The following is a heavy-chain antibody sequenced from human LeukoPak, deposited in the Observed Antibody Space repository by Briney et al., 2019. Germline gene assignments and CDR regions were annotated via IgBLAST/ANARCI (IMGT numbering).Heavy chain of an antibody. CDR2: INPNSGGT. V-gene: IGHV1-2*02. J-gene: IGHJ4*02. CDR1: GYTFTGYY. CDR3: AREGGVAAARFDY. Sequence: VASVKVSCKASGYTFTGYYMHWVRQAPGQGLEWMGWINPNSGGTNYAQKFQGRVTMTRDTSISTAYMELSRLRSDDTAVYHCAREGGVAAARFDYWGQGTLVTVSS. D-gene: IGHD6-19*01.